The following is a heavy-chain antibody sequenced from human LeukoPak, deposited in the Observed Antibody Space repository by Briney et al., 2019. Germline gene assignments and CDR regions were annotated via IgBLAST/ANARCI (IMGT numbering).Heavy chain of an antibody. CDR3: ARAPLDASRNWFDP. V-gene: IGHV4-61*02. CDR1: GDSVNSGAYY. Sequence: TPSQTLSLTCTVSGDSVNSGAYYWSWLRQPAGKEPEWIGRIYPLETTNYNPSLKSRVAISVDTSKNQFSLNLRSVTAADTAMYYCARAPLDASRNWFDPWGQGTLVTVSS. CDR2: IYPLETT. D-gene: IGHD2-2*01. J-gene: IGHJ5*02.